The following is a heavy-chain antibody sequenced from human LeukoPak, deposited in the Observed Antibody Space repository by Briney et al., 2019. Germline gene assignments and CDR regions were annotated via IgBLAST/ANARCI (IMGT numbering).Heavy chain of an antibody. D-gene: IGHD4-17*01. V-gene: IGHV3-23*01. CDR3: ARDYADYVGYFFFDY. CDR1: GFTFNDYA. J-gene: IGHJ4*02. Sequence: GVSLRLSCAASGFTFNDYAMNWVRQAPGKGLEWVSSISGGGETTYYADSAKGRFTISRDNSQNTLYLQMNSLRAEDTAVYYCARDYADYVGYFFFDYWGQGTLVTVSS. CDR2: ISGGGETT.